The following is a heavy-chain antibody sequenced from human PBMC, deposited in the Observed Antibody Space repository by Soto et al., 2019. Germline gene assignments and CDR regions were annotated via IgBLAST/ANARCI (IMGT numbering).Heavy chain of an antibody. Sequence: PSETLSLTCTVSGGSISSGGYYWSWIRQHPGKGLEWIGYIYYSGSTYYNPSLKSRVTISVDTSKNQFSLKLSSVTAADTAVYYCARVGSGYYYSLSGMDVWGQGTTVTVSS. CDR2: IYYSGST. CDR1: GGSISSGGYY. CDR3: ARVGSGYYYSLSGMDV. V-gene: IGHV4-31*03. D-gene: IGHD3-22*01. J-gene: IGHJ6*02.